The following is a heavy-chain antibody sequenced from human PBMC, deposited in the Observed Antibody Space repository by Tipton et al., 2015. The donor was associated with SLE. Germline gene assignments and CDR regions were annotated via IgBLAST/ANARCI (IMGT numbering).Heavy chain of an antibody. CDR1: GLTVSSTY. V-gene: IGHV3-53*04. CDR2: IYSGATT. CDR3: ARDPRNLHGAPGEYFFDF. D-gene: IGHD4/OR15-4a*01. J-gene: IGHJ4*02. Sequence: SLRLSCAASGLTVSSTYMSWVRQAPGKGLEWVSIIYSGATTYYADSVKGRFTISRHSSKNTLYLQMNSLRVEDTAFYYCARDPRNLHGAPGEYFFDFWGQGTLVTVSS.